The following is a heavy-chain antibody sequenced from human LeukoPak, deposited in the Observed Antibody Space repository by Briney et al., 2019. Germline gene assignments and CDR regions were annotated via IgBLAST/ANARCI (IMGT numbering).Heavy chain of an antibody. CDR2: IIPIFGTA. CDR1: GGTFSSYA. D-gene: IGHD3-10*01. Sequence: GATVKVSCKASGGTFSSYAISWVRQAPGQGLEWMGGIIPIFGTANYAQKFQGRVTITADESTSTAYMELSSLRSEDTAVYYCARANWDGSDYYGMDVWGQGTTVTVSS. CDR3: ARANWDGSDYYGMDV. J-gene: IGHJ6*02. V-gene: IGHV1-69*13.